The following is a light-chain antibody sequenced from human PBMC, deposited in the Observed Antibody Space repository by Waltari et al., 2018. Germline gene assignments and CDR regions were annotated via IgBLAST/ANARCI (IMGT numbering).Light chain of an antibody. Sequence: DIQMTQSPSSLSASVGDRVTITCQASQDISNYLNWYQQKPGKAPKLLIYDASNLETGVPSRFSGSGSGTDFTFTISSLQPEDVAVYYCQQYYSIPITFGQGTRLEIK. CDR3: QQYYSIPIT. CDR2: DAS. CDR1: QDISNY. V-gene: IGKV1-33*01. J-gene: IGKJ5*01.